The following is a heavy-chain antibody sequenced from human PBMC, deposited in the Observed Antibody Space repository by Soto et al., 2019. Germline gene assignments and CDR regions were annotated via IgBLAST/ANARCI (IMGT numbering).Heavy chain of an antibody. CDR2: MNPNSGNT. CDR3: ARGIKYGAYSRWFDP. V-gene: IGHV1-8*01. D-gene: IGHD4-17*01. J-gene: IGHJ5*02. CDR1: GYTFTSYD. Sequence: ASVKVSCKASGYTFTSYDINWVRQATGQGLEYLGWMNPNSGNTAYVQKFQGRVTMTWDASITTAYMELSSLRSEDTAVYFCARGIKYGAYSRWFDPWGQGTLVTVSS.